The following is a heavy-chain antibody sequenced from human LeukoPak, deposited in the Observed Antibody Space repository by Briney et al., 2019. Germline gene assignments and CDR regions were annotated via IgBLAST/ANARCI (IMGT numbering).Heavy chain of an antibody. J-gene: IGHJ5*02. CDR3: ARSHQRFRGFGFDP. CDR1: GGSISSYY. D-gene: IGHD2-2*01. Sequence: PSETLSLTCTVSGGSISSYYWSWIRQPPGKGLEWIGYIYYSGSTNYNPSLKSRVIISVDTSKNQFSLKLSSVTAADTAVYYCARSHQRFRGFGFDPWGQGTLVTVSS. V-gene: IGHV4-59*01. CDR2: IYYSGST.